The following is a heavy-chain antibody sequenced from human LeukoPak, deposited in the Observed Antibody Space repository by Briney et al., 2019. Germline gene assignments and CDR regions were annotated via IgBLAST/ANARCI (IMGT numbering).Heavy chain of an antibody. CDR3: VTPPREKTVAAVYLS. Sequence: ASVKVSCKASGYTVPDYFLLWVRQALGRGVEWMGRADPEDGEAIYAAKFQGRVTITADTSIYTVYLELSSLRSEDTAVYYCVTPPREKTVAAVYLSWGQGTQVTVPS. V-gene: IGHV1-69-2*01. J-gene: IGHJ5*02. CDR2: ADPEDGEA. D-gene: IGHD2-15*01. CDR1: GYTVPDYF.